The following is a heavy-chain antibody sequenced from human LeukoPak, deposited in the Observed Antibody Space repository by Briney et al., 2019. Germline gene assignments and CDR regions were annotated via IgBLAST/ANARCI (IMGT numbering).Heavy chain of an antibody. Sequence: ASVKVSCKASGYTFTSYDINWVRQATGQGLEWMGWMNPNSGNTGYAQKFQGRATMTRNTSISTAYMELSSLRSEDTAVYYCARGFGATGWFDPWGQGTLVTVSS. V-gene: IGHV1-8*01. CDR3: ARGFGATGWFDP. CDR2: MNPNSGNT. D-gene: IGHD1-26*01. CDR1: GYTFTSYD. J-gene: IGHJ5*02.